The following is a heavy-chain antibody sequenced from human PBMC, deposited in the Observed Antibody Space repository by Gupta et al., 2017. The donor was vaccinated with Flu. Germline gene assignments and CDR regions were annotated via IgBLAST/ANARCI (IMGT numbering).Heavy chain of an antibody. Sequence: EVQLLESGGVLVQPGGSLRLSCAASGFIFNRLAMTWVRQAPGKGLEWVSTVTASGYTTIYANSVKGRFTISRDNSNSTLLMQMNILGVDNTAIYLWAKCLGRGGNYFDASDVWGQGTKVTV. CDR1: GFIFNRLA. D-gene: IGHD1-26*01. V-gene: IGHV3-23*01. CDR2: VTASGYTT. J-gene: IGHJ3*01. CDR3: AKCLGRGGNYFDASDV.